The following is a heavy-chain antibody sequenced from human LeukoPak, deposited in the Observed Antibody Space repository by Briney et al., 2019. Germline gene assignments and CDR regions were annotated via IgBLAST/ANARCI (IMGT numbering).Heavy chain of an antibody. Sequence: GGSLRLSCAASGFTFRSFVMHWVRQAPGKGLEWVAAISYEDGTNKYYADSVKGRFTISRDNSKTTLFLQMNSLRAEDTAIYYCTKERPEEYYELGSYFDFWGQGTLVTVSS. V-gene: IGHV3-30*18. CDR2: ISYEDGTNK. CDR3: TKERPEEYYELGSYFDF. CDR1: GFTFRSFV. D-gene: IGHD3-10*01. J-gene: IGHJ4*02.